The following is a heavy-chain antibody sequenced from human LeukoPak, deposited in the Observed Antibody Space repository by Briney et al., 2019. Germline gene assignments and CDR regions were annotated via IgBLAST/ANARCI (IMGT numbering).Heavy chain of an antibody. V-gene: IGHV3-43*02. D-gene: IGHD5-18*01. CDR1: GFTFDDYA. CDR2: ISRAGGST. CDR3: ARDRRGYSYAADY. Sequence: PRGSLRVSCAASGFTFDDYAMHWVRQAPGKGLEWVSLISRAGGSTYYVDSVKGRFTISRDNSKNSLYLQMNSLRTEDSALYYSARDRRGYSYAADYWGQGTLVTVS. J-gene: IGHJ4*02.